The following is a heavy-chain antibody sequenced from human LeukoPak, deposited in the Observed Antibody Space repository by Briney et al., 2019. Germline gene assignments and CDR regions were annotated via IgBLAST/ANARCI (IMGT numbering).Heavy chain of an antibody. V-gene: IGHV4-59*08. CDR2: IYYSGST. D-gene: IGHD3-9*01. CDR3: ASRAAAYYDILTGSEDYYFDY. CDR1: GGSISSYY. Sequence: PSETLSLTCTVSGGSISSYYWSWIRQPPEKGLGWIGYIYYSGSTNYNPSLKSRVTISVDTSKNQFSLKLSSVTAADTAVYYCASRAAAYYDILTGSEDYYFDYWGQGTLVTVSS. J-gene: IGHJ4*02.